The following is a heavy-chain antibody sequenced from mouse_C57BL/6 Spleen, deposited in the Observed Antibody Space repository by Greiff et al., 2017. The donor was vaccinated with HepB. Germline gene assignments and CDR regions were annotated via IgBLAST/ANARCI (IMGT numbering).Heavy chain of an antibody. CDR3: ARMGLRRDYYAMDY. J-gene: IGHJ4*01. CDR2: ISNGGGCT. Sequence: EVQVVESGGGLVQPGGSLKLSCAASGFTFSDYYMYWVRQTPEKRLEWVAYISNGGGCTYYPDTVKGRFTISRDNAKNTLYLQMSRLKSEDTAMYYCARMGLRRDYYAMDYWGQGTSVTVSS. CDR1: GFTFSDYY. D-gene: IGHD2-4*01. V-gene: IGHV5-12*01.